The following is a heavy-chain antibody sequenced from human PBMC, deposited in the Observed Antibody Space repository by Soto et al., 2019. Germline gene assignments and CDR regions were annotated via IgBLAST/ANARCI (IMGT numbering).Heavy chain of an antibody. V-gene: IGHV1-18*01. J-gene: IGHJ4*02. CDR3: AGDQDDFWSGYPNYFDY. CDR2: ISAYNGNT. CDR1: GYTFTSYG. Sequence: ASVKVSCKASGYTFTSYGISWVRQAPGQGLEWMGWISAYNGNTNYAQKLQGRVTMTTDTSTSTAYMELRSLRSDDTAVYYCAGDQDDFWSGYPNYFDYWGQGTLVTVSS. D-gene: IGHD3-3*01.